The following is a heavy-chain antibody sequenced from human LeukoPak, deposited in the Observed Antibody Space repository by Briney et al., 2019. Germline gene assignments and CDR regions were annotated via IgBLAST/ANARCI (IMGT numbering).Heavy chain of an antibody. D-gene: IGHD1-26*01. CDR2: IYYSGST. CDR1: GGSISYYY. CDR3: ARLRSLGASFDY. V-gene: IGHV4-59*08. J-gene: IGHJ4*02. Sequence: SETLSLTCTVSGGSISYYYWSWIRQPPGKGLEWIGYIYYSGSTNYNPSLKSRVTISVDTSENHLSLKLSSVTAADTAVYYCARLRSLGASFDYWGQGSLVAVSS.